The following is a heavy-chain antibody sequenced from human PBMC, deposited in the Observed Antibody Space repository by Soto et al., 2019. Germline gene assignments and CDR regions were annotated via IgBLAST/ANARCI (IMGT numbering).Heavy chain of an antibody. D-gene: IGHD3-10*01. CDR3: ARIVGSGDNNWFDP. J-gene: IGHJ5*02. CDR2: ISAYNGNT. V-gene: IGHV1-18*04. CDR1: GYTFTSYG. Sequence: QVQLVQSGAEVKEPGASVKVSCKTSGYTFTSYGLSWVRQAPGQGLEWMGWISAYNGNTNYARKLQGRVTMTTDTTTSTVDMGRRSLRPDDSAAYYCARIVGSGDNNWFDPWGQGTLVTVSS.